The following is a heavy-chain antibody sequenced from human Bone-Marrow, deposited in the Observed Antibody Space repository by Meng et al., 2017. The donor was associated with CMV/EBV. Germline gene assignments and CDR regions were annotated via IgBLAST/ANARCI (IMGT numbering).Heavy chain of an antibody. CDR2: ISSSSSYI. D-gene: IGHD6-13*01. J-gene: IGHJ4*02. V-gene: IGHV3-21*04. Sequence: GGSLRLSCAASGFTFSSYSMNWVRQAPGKGLEWVSSISSSSSYIYYADSVKGRFTISRDNAKNSLYLQMNSLRAEDTAVYYCARGGQGSSPFDYWGQGTLVTVSS. CDR3: ARGGQGSSPFDY. CDR1: GFTFSSYS.